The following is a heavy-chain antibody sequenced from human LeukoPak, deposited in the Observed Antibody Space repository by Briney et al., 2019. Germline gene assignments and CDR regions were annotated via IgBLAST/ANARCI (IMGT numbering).Heavy chain of an antibody. CDR3: AREPREGTFDY. Sequence: PSETLSLTCAVYGGSFSGYYWSWIRQPAGKGLEWIGRIYTSGSTNYNPSLKSRVTMSVDTSKNQFSLKLSSVTAADTAVYYCAREPREGTFDYWGQRTLVTVSS. D-gene: IGHD1-1*01. J-gene: IGHJ4*02. CDR2: IYTSGST. CDR1: GGSFSGYY. V-gene: IGHV4-4*07.